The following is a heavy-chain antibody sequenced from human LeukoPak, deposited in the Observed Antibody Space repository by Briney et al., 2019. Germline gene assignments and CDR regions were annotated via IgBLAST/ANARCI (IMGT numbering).Heavy chain of an antibody. CDR1: GYTFTGYY. D-gene: IGHD1-14*01. Sequence: ASVKVSCKASGYTFTGYYMYWVRQAAGQGLEWMGWVHPNSGNTAYAQKFQGRVTMTRDTSISTAYMELSGLRFDDTAVYFCARGPRNDPWGQGTLVTVSS. CDR3: ARGPRNDP. CDR2: VHPNSGNT. J-gene: IGHJ5*02. V-gene: IGHV1-8*02.